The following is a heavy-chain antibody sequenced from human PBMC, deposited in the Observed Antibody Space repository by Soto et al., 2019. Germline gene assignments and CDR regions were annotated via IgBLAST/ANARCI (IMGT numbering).Heavy chain of an antibody. D-gene: IGHD6-6*01. Sequence: SETLSPTCTVSGGSISSGYYVWTWIRPHPGKGLEWIGYIYNSGSTYYHPSLKGRVYISVDTSNNQFSLKLNSVTAADTAVYYCARSDYSTSSLDSYYMDVWGEGTTVTVSS. CDR3: ARSDYSTSSLDSYYMDV. V-gene: IGHV4-31*03. CDR1: GGSISSGYYV. J-gene: IGHJ6*03. CDR2: IYNSGST.